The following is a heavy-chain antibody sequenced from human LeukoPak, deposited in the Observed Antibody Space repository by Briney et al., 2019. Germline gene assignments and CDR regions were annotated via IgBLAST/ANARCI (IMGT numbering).Heavy chain of an antibody. V-gene: IGHV3-21*01. D-gene: IGHD6-6*01. Sequence: GGSLRLSCAASGFTFSSYSMNWVRQAPGKGLEWVSSISSSSSYIYYADSVKGRFTISRDNSKNTLYLQMNSLRAEDTAVYYCARGDYSSSFSWFDPWGQGTLVTVSS. J-gene: IGHJ5*02. CDR1: GFTFSSYS. CDR3: ARGDYSSSFSWFDP. CDR2: ISSSSSYI.